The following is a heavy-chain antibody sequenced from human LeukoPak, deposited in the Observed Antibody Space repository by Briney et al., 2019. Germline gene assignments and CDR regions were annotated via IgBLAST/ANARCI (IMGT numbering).Heavy chain of an antibody. CDR3: AKVDYYGSEIFDY. V-gene: IGHV3-7*03. CDR2: IKQDGSEK. Sequence: GGSLRLSCAASGFTFSSYWMSWVRQAPGKGLEWVANIKQDGSEKYYVDSVKGRFTISRDNAKNSLYLQMNSLRAEDTAVYYCAKVDYYGSEIFDYWGQGTLVTVSS. D-gene: IGHD3-10*01. J-gene: IGHJ4*02. CDR1: GFTFSSYW.